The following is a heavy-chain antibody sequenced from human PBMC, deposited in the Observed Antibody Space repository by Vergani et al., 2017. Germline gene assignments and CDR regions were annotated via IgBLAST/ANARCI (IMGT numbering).Heavy chain of an antibody. V-gene: IGHV4-59*01. CDR1: GGSISSYY. J-gene: IGHJ6*04. Sequence: QVQLQESGPGLVKPSETLSLTCTVSGGSISSYYWRWIRQPPGKGLEWIGYIYYSGSTNYTPSLKSRVTISVDTSKNQFSLKLSSVTAADTAVYYCAREWGPYSSSMDVWGKGTTVTVSS. CDR2: IYYSGST. D-gene: IGHD6-6*01. CDR3: AREWGPYSSSMDV.